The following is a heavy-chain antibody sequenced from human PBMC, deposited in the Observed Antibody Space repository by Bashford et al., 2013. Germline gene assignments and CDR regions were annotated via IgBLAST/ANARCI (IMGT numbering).Heavy chain of an antibody. Sequence: SGGSLRLSCVASGYTFSNFAMSWVRQTPGKGLEWVGFIRTKGYGGTAQYAASVKGRFIISRDDSKSVAYLQMNSLRTEDTGVYYCTQRPSSDSWGQGTLVTVSS. CDR2: IRTKGYGGTA. D-gene: IGHD6-13*01. J-gene: IGHJ5*01. CDR3: TQRPSSDS. V-gene: IGHV3-49*04. CDR1: GYTFSNFA.